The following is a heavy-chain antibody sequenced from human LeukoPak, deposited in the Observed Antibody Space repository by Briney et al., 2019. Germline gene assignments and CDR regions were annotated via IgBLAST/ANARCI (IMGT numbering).Heavy chain of an antibody. Sequence: SEALSLTCIVSGGSINSYYWSWIRQPVGKGLEWIGRIYTSGSTNYNPSLKSRVTMSVDTSKNQFSLKLSSVTAADTAVYYCAGVGAWFGESVYYYMDVWGKGTTVTVSS. V-gene: IGHV4-4*07. CDR2: IYTSGST. D-gene: IGHD3-10*01. CDR1: GGSINSYY. J-gene: IGHJ6*03. CDR3: AGVGAWFGESVYYYMDV.